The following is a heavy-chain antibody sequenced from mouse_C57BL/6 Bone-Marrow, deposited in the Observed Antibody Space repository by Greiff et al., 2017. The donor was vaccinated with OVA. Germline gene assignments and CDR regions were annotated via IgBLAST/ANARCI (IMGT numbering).Heavy chain of an antibody. J-gene: IGHJ3*01. D-gene: IGHD1-3*01. Sequence: QVQLQQPGAELVRPGTSVKVSCKASGYAFTNYLIEWVKQRPGQGLEWIGVINPGSGGTNYNEKFKGKATLTADKSSSTAYMQLSSLTSEDSAVYFCARWERGIKGFAYWDQGNRVTVSA. CDR1: GYAFTNYL. CDR2: INPGSGGT. V-gene: IGHV1-54*01. CDR3: ARWERGIKGFAY.